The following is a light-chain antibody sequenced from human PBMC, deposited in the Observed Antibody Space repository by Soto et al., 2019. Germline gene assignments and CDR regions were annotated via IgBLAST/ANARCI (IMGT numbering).Light chain of an antibody. CDR2: AGS. Sequence: QSALTQPASVSGSPGQLFTISCTGISSDVGDYNLVSWYQEHPGKAPTFMIYAGSKRPSGVTNRFSGSKSGNTASLTISGLQAEDEADYYCCSYRGSSTVVFGPGAKVTVL. J-gene: IGLJ1*01. CDR3: CSYRGSSTVV. V-gene: IGLV2-23*03. CDR1: SSDVGDYNL.